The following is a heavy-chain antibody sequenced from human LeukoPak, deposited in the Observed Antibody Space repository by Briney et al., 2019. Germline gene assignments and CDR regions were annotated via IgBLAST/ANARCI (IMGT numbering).Heavy chain of an antibody. D-gene: IGHD3-3*01. CDR2: ISAYNGNT. V-gene: IGHV1-18*01. J-gene: IGHJ6*03. CDR1: GYTFTSYD. Sequence: ASVKVSCKASGYTFTSYDINWVRQATGQGLEWMGWISAYNGNTNYAQKLQGRVTMTTDTSTSTAYMELRSLRSDDTAVYYCARDQGVVIMAVYVDVWGKGTTVTVSS. CDR3: ARDQGVVIMAVYVDV.